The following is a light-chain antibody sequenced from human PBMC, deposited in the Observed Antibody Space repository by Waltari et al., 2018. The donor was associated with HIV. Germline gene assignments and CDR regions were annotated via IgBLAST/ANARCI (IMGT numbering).Light chain of an antibody. J-gene: IGLJ3*02. Sequence: QSALTQPRSVSGSPGQSVTISCTGTSSDVGGYNYVSWYQQHPGKAPKVIIYDVSKWPSVVPDRFSGSKAGNTASLTISGLQAEDEADYYCCSYAGSYSCLFGGGTHLTVL. V-gene: IGLV2-11*01. CDR3: CSYAGSYSCL. CDR2: DVS. CDR1: SSDVGGYNY.